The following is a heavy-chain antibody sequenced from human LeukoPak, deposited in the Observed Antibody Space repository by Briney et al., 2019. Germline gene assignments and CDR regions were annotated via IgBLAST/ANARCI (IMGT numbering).Heavy chain of an antibody. CDR2: ISDDGNKK. Sequence: PGRSLRLSCAASGFTFRSYGMHWVRQAPGKGLEWVAVISDDGNKKYYADSVKVRFTISRDSSKNTLYLQMNSLRVEDTAVYYCAKDNKRYSYDYWGQGTLVTVSS. CDR3: AKDNKRYSYDY. CDR1: GFTFRSYG. D-gene: IGHD5-18*01. J-gene: IGHJ4*02. V-gene: IGHV3-30*18.